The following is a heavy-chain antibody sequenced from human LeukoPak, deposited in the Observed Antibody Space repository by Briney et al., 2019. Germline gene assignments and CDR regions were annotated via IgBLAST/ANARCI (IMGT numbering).Heavy chain of an antibody. CDR1: GFNVNTNY. CDR2: TYSGGST. CDR3: ARRSNINWSIND. V-gene: IGHV3-53*01. J-gene: IGHJ4*02. Sequence: PGGSLRLSCAASGFNVNTNYMSWVRQAPGKGPGWVSVTYSGGSTYYADSVKGRSTISRDNSKNTLYLQMNSLRAEDTAVYYCARRSNINWSINDWGQGTLVTVSS. D-gene: IGHD1-1*01.